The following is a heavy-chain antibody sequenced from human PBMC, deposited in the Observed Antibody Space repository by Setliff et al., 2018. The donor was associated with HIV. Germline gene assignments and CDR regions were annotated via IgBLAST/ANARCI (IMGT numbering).Heavy chain of an antibody. J-gene: IGHJ4*02. CDR3: VKDVLKFWSGSGALDF. D-gene: IGHD3-3*01. CDR1: GFTFNSYG. V-gene: IGHV3-33*06. CDR2: IWYDASKK. Sequence: GGSLRLSCAASGFTFNSYGIHWVRQAPGKRLEWVALIWYDASKKEYSDSVKGRFNILRDDSKKTAYLQMNSLRDEDTAVYYCVKDVLKFWSGSGALDFWGPGTLVTVSS.